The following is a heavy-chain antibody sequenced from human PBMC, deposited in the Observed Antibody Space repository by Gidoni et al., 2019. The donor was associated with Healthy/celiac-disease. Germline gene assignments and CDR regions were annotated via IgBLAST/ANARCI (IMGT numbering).Heavy chain of an antibody. J-gene: IGHJ5*02. V-gene: IGHV4-59*01. Sequence: QVQLQESGPGLVTPSETLSLTCTVSGGSISSYYWSWIRQPPGKGLEWIGYIYYSGSTNYNPSLKSRVTISVDTSKNQFSLKLSSVTAADTAVYYCARVRRSSWYNWFDPWGQGTLVTVSS. CDR2: IYYSGST. CDR1: GGSISSYY. CDR3: ARVRRSSWYNWFDP. D-gene: IGHD6-13*01.